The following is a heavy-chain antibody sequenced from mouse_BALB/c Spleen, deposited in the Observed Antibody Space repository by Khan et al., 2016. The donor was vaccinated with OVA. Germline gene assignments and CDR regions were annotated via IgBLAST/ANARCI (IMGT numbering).Heavy chain of an antibody. CDR2: IWSGGST. CDR3: ARNYDYDKGVAY. Sequence: QVQLKESGPGLVQPSQSLSITCTVSGFSLTTYGVHWVRQSPGKGLEWLGVIWSGGSTDYNAAFISRLSISKDSSKSQVFFKMNSLQVNDTAIYYYARNYDYDKGVAYWGQGTLVTVSA. D-gene: IGHD2-4*01. V-gene: IGHV2-2*02. J-gene: IGHJ3*01. CDR1: GFSLTTYG.